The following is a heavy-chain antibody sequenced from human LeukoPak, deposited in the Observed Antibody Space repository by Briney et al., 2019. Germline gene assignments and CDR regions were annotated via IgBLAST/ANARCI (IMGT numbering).Heavy chain of an antibody. Sequence: ASVKVSCKASGYTFTSYGISWVRQAPGQGLEWMGWISAYNGNTNYAQKLQGRVSMTTDTSTSTAYMELRSLRSDDTAVYYCARLPIGDILTGYYLGYFDYWGQGTLVTVSS. J-gene: IGHJ4*02. D-gene: IGHD3-9*01. CDR3: ARLPIGDILTGYYLGYFDY. CDR2: ISAYNGNT. V-gene: IGHV1-18*01. CDR1: GYTFTSYG.